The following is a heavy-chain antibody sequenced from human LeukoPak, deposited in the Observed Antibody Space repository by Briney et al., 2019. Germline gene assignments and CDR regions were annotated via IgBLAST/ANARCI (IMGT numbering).Heavy chain of an antibody. J-gene: IGHJ3*02. Sequence: PGGSLRLSCAASGFTFSTYWMHWVRQAPGKGLVWVSRIKSDGSSIMYADSVKGRFTISRDNSKNTLYLQMNSLRAEDTAVYYCARDGFSSGYPYDAFDIWGQGTMVTVSS. CDR3: ARDGFSSGYPYDAFDI. D-gene: IGHD3-22*01. CDR2: IKSDGSSI. V-gene: IGHV3-74*03. CDR1: GFTFSTYW.